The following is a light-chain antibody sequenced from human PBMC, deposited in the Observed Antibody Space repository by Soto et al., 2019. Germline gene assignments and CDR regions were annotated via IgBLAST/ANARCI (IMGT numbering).Light chain of an antibody. J-gene: IGKJ1*01. CDR2: DAS. V-gene: IGKV3-11*01. CDR3: QQRSNWPPAST. Sequence: EIMLTQSPGTLSLSPGERATLYCSASQSVSSYLAWYQQKPGQAPRLLIYDASNRATGIPARFSGSGSGTDFTLTISSLEPEDFAVYYCQQRSNWPPASTFGQGTKVDIK. CDR1: QSVSSY.